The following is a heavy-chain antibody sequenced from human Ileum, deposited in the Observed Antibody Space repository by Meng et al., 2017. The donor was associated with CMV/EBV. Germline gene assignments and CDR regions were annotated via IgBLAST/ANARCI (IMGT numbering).Heavy chain of an antibody. J-gene: IGHJ6*02. V-gene: IGHV3-48*03. CDR2: ISTSGLRTSAVTI. Sequence: GGSLRLSCAASGFSFISYDFNWVRQAPGKGLEWIAYISTSGLRTSAVTIQYADSVKGRFTISRDNSKNTLYLQMNSLRAEDTAVYYCAKDQGQLERRVGGFRYYYYYGMDVWGQGTTVTVSS. CDR3: AKDQGQLERRVGGFRYYYYYGMDV. D-gene: IGHD1-1*01. CDR1: GFSFISYD.